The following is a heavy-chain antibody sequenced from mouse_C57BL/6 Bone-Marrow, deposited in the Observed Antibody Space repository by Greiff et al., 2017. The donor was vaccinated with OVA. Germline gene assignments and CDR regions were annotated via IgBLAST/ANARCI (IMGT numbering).Heavy chain of an antibody. Sequence: QVQLKESGPGILQPSQTLSLTCSFSGFSLSTFGMGVGWIRQPSGKGLEWLAHIWWDDDKYYNPALKSRLTISKDTSKNQVFLKIANVDTADTATDYCARNDYGSSYGYFDVWGTGTTVTVAS. CDR3: ARNDYGSSYGYFDV. CDR2: IWWDDDK. D-gene: IGHD1-1*01. J-gene: IGHJ1*03. V-gene: IGHV8-8*01. CDR1: GFSLSTFGMG.